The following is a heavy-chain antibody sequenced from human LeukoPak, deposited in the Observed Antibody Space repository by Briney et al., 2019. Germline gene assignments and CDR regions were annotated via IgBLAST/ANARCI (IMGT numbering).Heavy chain of an antibody. CDR1: GFTFSAYW. J-gene: IGHJ4*02. Sequence: GGSLRLSCADSGFTFSAYWMHWVRQVPGKGLVWVSRINGDGSSTSYADSVKGRFTISRDNAKNTLYLQMNSLRAEDTAVYYCARDLELTYYDSSGYDYWGQGTPVTVSS. V-gene: IGHV3-74*01. CDR2: INGDGSST. CDR3: ARDLELTYYDSSGYDY. D-gene: IGHD3-22*01.